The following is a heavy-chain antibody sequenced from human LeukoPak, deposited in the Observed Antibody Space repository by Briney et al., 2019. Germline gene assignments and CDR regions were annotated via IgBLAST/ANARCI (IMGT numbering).Heavy chain of an antibody. CDR3: AKDYNRAYYYGSGFDY. CDR1: GFTFSSYS. CDR2: IRYDGSKK. D-gene: IGHD3-10*01. Sequence: GGSLRLSCAASGFTFSSYSMNWVRQAPGKGLEWVAFIRYDGSKKYSADSVKGRFTISRDNSKNTLYLQMNSLRAEDTAVYYCAKDYNRAYYYGSGFDYWGQGTLVTVSS. V-gene: IGHV3-30*02. J-gene: IGHJ4*02.